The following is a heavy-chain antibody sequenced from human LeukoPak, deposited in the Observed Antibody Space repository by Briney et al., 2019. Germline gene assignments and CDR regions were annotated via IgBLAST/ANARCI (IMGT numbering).Heavy chain of an antibody. CDR1: GFPFSNYA. Sequence: GGSLRLSCAASGFPFSNYALHWVRQAPGKGLEWVSVIYSGGSTYYADSVKGRFTISRHNSKNTLYLQMNSLRAEDTAVYYCAREVYYYDSSGHKTWFDPWGQGTLVTVSS. V-gene: IGHV3-53*04. CDR2: IYSGGST. D-gene: IGHD3-22*01. J-gene: IGHJ5*02. CDR3: AREVYYYDSSGHKTWFDP.